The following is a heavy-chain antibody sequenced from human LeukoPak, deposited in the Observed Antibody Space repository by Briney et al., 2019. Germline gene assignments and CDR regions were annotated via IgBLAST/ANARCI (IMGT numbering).Heavy chain of an antibody. CDR1: GFTFSSYC. Sequence: PGGSLRLSCAVSGFTFSSYCMHWVRQAPGKGLVWVSRINADGSSTSYADSVKGRFTISRDNAKNTLYLQMNSLRAEDTAVYYCAREASSSRWEWFDPWGQGTLVTVSS. CDR2: INADGSST. V-gene: IGHV3-74*01. J-gene: IGHJ5*02. CDR3: AREASSSRWEWFDP. D-gene: IGHD6-13*01.